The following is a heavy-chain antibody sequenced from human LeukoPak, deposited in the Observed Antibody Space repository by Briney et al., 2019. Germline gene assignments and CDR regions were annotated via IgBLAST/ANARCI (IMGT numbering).Heavy chain of an antibody. CDR2: ISYDGSNK. D-gene: IGHD6-19*01. CDR3: AKDLRGSSGTVDY. Sequence: GRSLRLSCAASGFTFSSYGMHWVRQAPGKGLEWVAVISYDGSNKYYADSVKGRFTISRDNSKNTLYLQMNSLRAEDTAVYYRAKDLRGSSGTVDYWGQGTLVTVSS. J-gene: IGHJ4*02. V-gene: IGHV3-30*18. CDR1: GFTFSSYG.